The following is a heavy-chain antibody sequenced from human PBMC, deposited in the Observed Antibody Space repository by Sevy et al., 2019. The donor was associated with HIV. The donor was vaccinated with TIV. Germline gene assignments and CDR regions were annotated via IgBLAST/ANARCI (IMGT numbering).Heavy chain of an antibody. J-gene: IGHJ5*02. V-gene: IGHV4-59*08. CDR3: ARQNRCSSSSRPYNWFDP. CDR2: IYNSGST. CDR1: GGSISSYY. Sequence: SETLSLTCTVSGGSISSYYWSWIRQPPGKGLEWIGYIYNSGSTNYNPSLKSRVTISVDTSKNQFSLKVSTVTAADTAVYYCARQNRCSSSSRPYNWFDPWGQGTLVTVSS. D-gene: IGHD6-6*01.